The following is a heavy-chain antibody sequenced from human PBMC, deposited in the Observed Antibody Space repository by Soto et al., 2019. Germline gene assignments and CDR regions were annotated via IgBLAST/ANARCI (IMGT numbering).Heavy chain of an antibody. CDR2: IQFDGSTK. V-gene: IGHV3-30*02. CDR1: GFTFSHYA. D-gene: IGHD1-26*01. J-gene: IGHJ4*02. CDR3: AKAAGGSSRGPPER. Sequence: PGGSLRLSCAASGFTFSHYAMHWVRQAPGKGLEWVTSIQFDGSTKYYADSVKGRFTISRDNSKNTLFLQTDSLRVEDTAVYYCAKAAGGSSRGPPERWGQGTLVTVSS.